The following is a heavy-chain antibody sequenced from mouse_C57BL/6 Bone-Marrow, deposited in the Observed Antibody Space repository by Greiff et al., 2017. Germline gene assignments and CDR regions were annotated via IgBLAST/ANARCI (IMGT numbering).Heavy chain of an antibody. CDR3: ARLGVTGYWYFDV. Sequence: VQLQQPGAELVRPGTSVKLSCKASGYTFTSYWMHWVKQRPGQGLEWIGVIDPSDSYTNYNQKFKGKATLTVDTSSSTAYMQLSSLTSEDSAVYYCARLGVTGYWYFDVWGTGTTVTVSS. J-gene: IGHJ1*03. V-gene: IGHV1-59*01. CDR2: IDPSDSYT. D-gene: IGHD2-2*01. CDR1: GYTFTSYW.